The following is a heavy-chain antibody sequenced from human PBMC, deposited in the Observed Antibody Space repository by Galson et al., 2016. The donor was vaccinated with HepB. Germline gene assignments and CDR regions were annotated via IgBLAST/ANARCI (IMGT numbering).Heavy chain of an antibody. CDR3: ARSYYYDSRGYYYVFDY. CDR1: GFSLSTSGMR. D-gene: IGHD3-22*01. V-gene: IGHV2-70*04. CDR2: IDWDDDK. J-gene: IGHJ4*02. Sequence: PALVKPTQTLTLTCTFSGFSLSTSGMRVSWIRQPPGKALEWLTRIDWDDDKFYSTSLKTRLTISKDTSKNQVVLTMTNMDPVDTATYYCARSYYYDSRGYYYVFDYWGQGTLVTVSS.